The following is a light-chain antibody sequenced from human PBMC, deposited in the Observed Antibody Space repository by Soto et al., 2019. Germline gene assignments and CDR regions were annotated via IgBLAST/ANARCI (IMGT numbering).Light chain of an antibody. CDR3: QQSGA. V-gene: IGKV3-20*01. CDR2: GAS. Sequence: EIVLTQSPGTLSLSPGERATLSCRASQSVSSSYLAWYQQKPGQAPRLLIYGASSRATGIPDRFSGSGSGTDFTLTISRREPEDFAVYYCQQSGAFGQGTRLEIK. CDR1: QSVSSSY. J-gene: IGKJ5*01.